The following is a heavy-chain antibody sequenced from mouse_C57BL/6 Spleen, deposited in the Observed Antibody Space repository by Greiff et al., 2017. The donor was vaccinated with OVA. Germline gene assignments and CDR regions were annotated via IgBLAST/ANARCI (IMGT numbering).Heavy chain of an antibody. CDR1: GYTFTSYW. Sequence: VQLQQPGAELVMPGASVKLSCKASGYTFTSYWMHWVKQRPGQGLEWIGEIDPSDSYTNYNQKFKGKSTLTVDKSSSTAYMQLSSLTSEDSAVYYCAITTGGAWFAYWGQGTLVTVSA. J-gene: IGHJ3*01. CDR2: IDPSDSYT. D-gene: IGHD1-1*01. V-gene: IGHV1-69*01. CDR3: AITTGGAWFAY.